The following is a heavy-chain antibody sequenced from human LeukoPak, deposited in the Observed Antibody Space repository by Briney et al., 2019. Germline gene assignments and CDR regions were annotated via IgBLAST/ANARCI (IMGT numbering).Heavy chain of an antibody. D-gene: IGHD2-21*01. V-gene: IGHV3-48*03. CDR2: ISSSGSTI. Sequence: GRSLRLSCAASGFTFSSYEMNWVRQAPGKGLEWVSYISSSGSTIYYADSVKGRFTISRDNAKNSLYLQMNSLRAEDTAVYYCARVVEVWYSMDVWGKGATVTVSS. CDR3: ARVVEVWYSMDV. CDR1: GFTFSSYE. J-gene: IGHJ6*04.